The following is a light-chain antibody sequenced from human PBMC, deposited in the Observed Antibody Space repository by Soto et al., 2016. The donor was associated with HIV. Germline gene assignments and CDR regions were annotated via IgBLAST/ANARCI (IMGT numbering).Light chain of an antibody. CDR3: QQCDTPPFT. J-gene: IGKJ3*01. Sequence: DIQVTQSPSSLSAYVGDRVIITCQTTQDISNYLNWYQYKPGKAPKVLVFDALNLETGVPARFRGSGSGTNFTLVINGLQPEDSATYYCQQCDTPPFTFGPGTK. CDR1: QDISNY. V-gene: IGKV1-33*01. CDR2: DAL.